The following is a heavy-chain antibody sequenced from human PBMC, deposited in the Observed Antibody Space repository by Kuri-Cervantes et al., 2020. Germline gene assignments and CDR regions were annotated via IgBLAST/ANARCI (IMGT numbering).Heavy chain of an antibody. CDR1: GFTVSSNY. D-gene: IGHD2-2*01. CDR2: IYSGGST. V-gene: IGHV3-66*02. J-gene: IGHJ4*02. CDR3: AKALTAVVVPAASDY. Sequence: GESLKISCAASGFTVSSNYMSWVRQAPGKGLEWVSVIYSGGSTYYADSVKGRFTISRDNSKNTLYLQKNSLRAEDTAMYYCAKALTAVVVPAASDYWGQGTLVTVSS.